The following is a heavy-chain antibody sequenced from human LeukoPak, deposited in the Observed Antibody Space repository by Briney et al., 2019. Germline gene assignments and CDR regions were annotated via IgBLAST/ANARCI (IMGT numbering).Heavy chain of an antibody. D-gene: IGHD3-10*01. V-gene: IGHV3-48*01. CDR3: AKDVLGGSGSFDY. J-gene: IGHJ4*02. Sequence: PGGSLRLSCAASAFTFSSYSMNWVRQAPGKGLEWISYIGGSSRSISYADSVKGRFTISRDNSKNTLYLQMNSLRAEDTAVYYCAKDVLGGSGSFDYWGQGTLVTVSS. CDR1: AFTFSSYS. CDR2: IGGSSRSI.